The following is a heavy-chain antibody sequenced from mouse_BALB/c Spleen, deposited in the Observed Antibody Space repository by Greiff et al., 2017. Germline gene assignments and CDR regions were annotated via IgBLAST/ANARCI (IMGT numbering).Heavy chain of an antibody. D-gene: IGHD2-1*01. CDR2: ISYDGSN. J-gene: IGHJ4*01. CDR1: GYSITSGYY. V-gene: IGHV3-6*02. CDR3: ALYYYGGAMDY. Sequence: EVKLMESGPGLVKPSQSLSLTCSVTGYSITSGYYWNWIRQFPGNKLEWMGYISYDGSNNYNPSLKNRISITRDTSKNQFFLKLNSVTTEDTATYYCALYYYGGAMDYWGQGTSVTVSS.